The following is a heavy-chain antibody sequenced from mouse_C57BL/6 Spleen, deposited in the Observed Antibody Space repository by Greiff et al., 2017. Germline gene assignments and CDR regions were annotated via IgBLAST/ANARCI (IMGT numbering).Heavy chain of an antibody. Sequence: VQLQQSGPELVKPGASVKISCKASGYTFTDYYMNWVKQSHGKSLEWIGDINPNNGGTSYNQQFKGKATLTVDKSSSTSYMELRSLTAEDSAVYYCARYPLDYWGQGTTLTVSS. J-gene: IGHJ2*01. V-gene: IGHV1-26*01. CDR1: GYTFTDYY. CDR3: ARYPLDY. CDR2: INPNNGGT.